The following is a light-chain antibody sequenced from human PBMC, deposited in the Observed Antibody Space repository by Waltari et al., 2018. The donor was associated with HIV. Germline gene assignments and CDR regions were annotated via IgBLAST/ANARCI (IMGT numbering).Light chain of an antibody. CDR3: QQYGSSPYT. V-gene: IGKV3-20*01. Sequence: IVLTQSPGTLSLSPGERAALSCWASQSVYNSYLAWYQQKPGQDPRLLIYDASIRATGIPDRFSGSASGAAFTLTISILEPEDLAVYYCQQYGSSPYTFGPWTTVDIK. CDR2: DAS. CDR1: QSVYNSY. J-gene: IGKJ3*01.